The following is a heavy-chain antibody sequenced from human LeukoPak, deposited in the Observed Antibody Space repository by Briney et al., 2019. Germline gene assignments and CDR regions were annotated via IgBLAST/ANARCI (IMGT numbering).Heavy chain of an antibody. D-gene: IGHD1-26*01. V-gene: IGHV4-31*03. Sequence: PSQTLSLTCTVSGGSISSGGYYWSWIRQHPGKGLGWIGYIYYSGSTYYNPSLKSRVTISVDTSKNQFSLKLSSVTAADTAVYYCATASGSLDAFDIWGQGTMVTVSS. CDR2: IYYSGST. CDR1: GGSISSGGYY. CDR3: ATASGSLDAFDI. J-gene: IGHJ3*02.